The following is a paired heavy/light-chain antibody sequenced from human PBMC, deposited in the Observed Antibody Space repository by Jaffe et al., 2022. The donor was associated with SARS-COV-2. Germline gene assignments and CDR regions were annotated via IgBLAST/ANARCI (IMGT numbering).Light chain of an antibody. CDR2: GAS. CDR1: ESVGSD. V-gene: IGKV3-15*01. J-gene: IGKJ5*01. Sequence: EIVMTQSPATLSVSPGERATLSCRASESVGSDFAWYEQKPGQAPSLLIYGASTRATGIPARFSGSGSGTDFTLTITSLQSEDFAVYYCQQYKTWPITFGQGTRLEIK. CDR3: QQYKTWPIT.
Heavy chain of an antibody. D-gene: IGHD3-16*01. CDR3: ANSGGRPNNLHSTDYFK. J-gene: IGHJ4*01. V-gene: IGHV3-23*01. CDR1: GFTFYTSA. Sequence: EVDVLESGGDLVQPGGSLRLSCAASGFTFYTSAMSWVRQAPGKGLEWVSTISHTGDTTYYADSVRGRFTISRDNFKDTLFLQMNSLRAEDTGLYYCANSGGRPNNLHSTDYFKWGQGTLVTVSS. CDR2: ISHTGDTT.